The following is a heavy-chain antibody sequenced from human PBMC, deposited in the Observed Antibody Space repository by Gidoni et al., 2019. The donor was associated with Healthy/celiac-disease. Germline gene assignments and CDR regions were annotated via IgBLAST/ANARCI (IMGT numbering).Heavy chain of an antibody. CDR2: IYSGGST. V-gene: IGHV3-53*04. CDR1: GFTVSSNY. J-gene: IGHJ4*02. CDR3: ARGVVGATGLVDY. Sequence: EVQLVESGGGLVQPGGSLRLSCAASGFTVSSNYMSWVRQAPGKGLEWVSVIYSGGSTYYADSVKGRFTISRHNSRNTLYLQMNSLRAEDTAVYYCARGVVGATGLVDYWGQGTLVTVSS. D-gene: IGHD1-26*01.